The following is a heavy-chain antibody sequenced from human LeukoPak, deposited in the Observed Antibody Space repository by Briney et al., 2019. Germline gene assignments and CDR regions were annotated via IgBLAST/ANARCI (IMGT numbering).Heavy chain of an antibody. CDR3: ARDLDPLVVRGAPRAFDI. CDR1: GFTFSSYS. D-gene: IGHD3-10*01. CDR2: ISSSSSYI. J-gene: IGHJ3*02. Sequence: GGSLRLSCAASGFTFSSYSMNWVRQAPGKGLEWVSYISSSSSYIYYADSVKGRFTISRDNAKNSLYLQMNSLRAADTAVYYFARDLDPLVVRGAPRAFDIWGQGTMVTVSS. V-gene: IGHV3-21*01.